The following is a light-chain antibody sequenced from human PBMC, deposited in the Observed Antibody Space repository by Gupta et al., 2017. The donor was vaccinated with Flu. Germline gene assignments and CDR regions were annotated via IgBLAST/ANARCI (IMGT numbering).Light chain of an antibody. CDR2: EVS. V-gene: IGLV2-14*01. CDR1: SSDIGAYNY. CDR3: SSYTGSGTV. J-gene: IGLJ3*02. Sequence: QSALTQPASVSGSHGQSITISCTGTSSDIGAYNYVSWYQQHPNKAPRLMIYEVSNRPSGVSNRFSGSKSGNTASLTISGLQAEDEADYYCSSYTGSGTVFGGGTKVAVL.